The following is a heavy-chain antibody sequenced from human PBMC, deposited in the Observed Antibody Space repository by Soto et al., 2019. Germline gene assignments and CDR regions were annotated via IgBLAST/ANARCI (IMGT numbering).Heavy chain of an antibody. CDR1: GYTFTSYG. Sequence: ASVKVSCKASGYTFTSYGISWVRRAPGQGLEWMGWISTLHGNTNYAQKFQGSVTMTTDTSTSTAYMELRSLTSDDTAIYYCARDTYDTTGYPLDYWGQGTLVTVSS. V-gene: IGHV1-18*04. J-gene: IGHJ4*02. CDR3: ARDTYDTTGYPLDY. D-gene: IGHD3-22*01. CDR2: ISTLHGNT.